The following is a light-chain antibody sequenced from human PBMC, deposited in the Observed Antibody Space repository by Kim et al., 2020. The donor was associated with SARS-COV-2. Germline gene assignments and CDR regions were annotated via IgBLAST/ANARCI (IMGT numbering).Light chain of an antibody. J-gene: IGLJ3*02. CDR3: QVWDSSSDHPV. Sequence: ARGKAARMTCGGNNMGSKSVHWYQQKPGQAPVLGIYFDSDRPSGIPERFSGSNSGNTATLTISRVAAGDEADYYCQVWDSSSDHPVFGGGTQLTVL. V-gene: IGLV3-21*04. CDR2: FDS. CDR1: NMGSKS.